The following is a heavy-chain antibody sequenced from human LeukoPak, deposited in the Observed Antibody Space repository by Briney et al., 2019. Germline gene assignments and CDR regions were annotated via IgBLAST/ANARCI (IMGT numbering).Heavy chain of an antibody. CDR2: INAGNGNT. V-gene: IGHV1-3*01. CDR3: ARDLAAAGTGGY. D-gene: IGHD6-13*01. J-gene: IGHJ4*02. Sequence: ASVKVSCKASGYTFTSYAMHWVRQAPGQRLEWMGWINAGNGNTKYSQKFQGRVTITRDTSASTAYMELSSLRSEDTAVYYCARDLAAAGTGGYWGQGTLVTVSS. CDR1: GYTFTSYA.